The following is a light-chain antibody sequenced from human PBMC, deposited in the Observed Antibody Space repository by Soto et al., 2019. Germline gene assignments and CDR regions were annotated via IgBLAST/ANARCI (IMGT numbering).Light chain of an antibody. CDR2: GAS. CDR1: QSVGNN. J-gene: IGKJ4*01. V-gene: IGKV3D-15*01. CDR3: QQYYSTPLT. Sequence: EIVMTQSPGTLSVSPGERVTLSCRASQSVGNNLAWHQQKPGQAPSRLIYGASRRATGIPDRFSGSGSGTDFTLTIGSLQAEDVAVYYCQQYYSTPLTFGGGTKV.